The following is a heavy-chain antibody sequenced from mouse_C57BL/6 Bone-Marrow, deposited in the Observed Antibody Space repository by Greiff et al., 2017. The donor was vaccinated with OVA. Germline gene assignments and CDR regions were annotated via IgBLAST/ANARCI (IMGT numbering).Heavy chain of an antibody. V-gene: IGHV5-6*01. CDR2: ISSGGSYT. CDR1: GFTFSSYG. CDR3: ARHRSTVVASRYFDY. D-gene: IGHD1-1*01. J-gene: IGHJ2*01. Sequence: EVMLVESGGDLVKPGGSLKLSCAASGFTFSSYGMSWVRQTPDKRLAWVATISSGGSYTYYPDSVKGRFTISRDNAKNTLYLQMSRLKSEDTAMYYCARHRSTVVASRYFDYWGQGTTLTVSS.